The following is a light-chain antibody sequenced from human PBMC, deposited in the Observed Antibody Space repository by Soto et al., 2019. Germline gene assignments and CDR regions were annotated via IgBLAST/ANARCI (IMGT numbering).Light chain of an antibody. V-gene: IGLV1-44*01. CDR3: AGWDGSLKGFV. Sequence: QFVLTQPPSACGAPGQRVTISCSGSASNIGRDPVNWYQQVPGTAPKLLIYENNHRPSGVPDRFSGSKSGTSASLVISGLQSEDEAEYFCAGWDGSLKGFVFGTGTKLTVL. CDR1: ASNIGRDP. CDR2: ENN. J-gene: IGLJ1*01.